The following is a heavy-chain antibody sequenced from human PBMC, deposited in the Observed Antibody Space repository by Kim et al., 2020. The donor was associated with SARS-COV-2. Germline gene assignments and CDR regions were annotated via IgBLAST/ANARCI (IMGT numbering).Heavy chain of an antibody. J-gene: IGHJ4*02. V-gene: IGHV3-53*03. CDR3: ARGLLWFGELSLNPHFDY. D-gene: IGHD3-10*01. Sequence: GRLAIAPDNSKNTLYLQMNSLRAEDTAVYYCARGLLWFGELSLNPHFDYWGQGTLVTVSS.